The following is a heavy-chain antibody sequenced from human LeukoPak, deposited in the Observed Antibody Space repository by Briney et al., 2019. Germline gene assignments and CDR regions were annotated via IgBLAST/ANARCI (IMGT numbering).Heavy chain of an antibody. D-gene: IGHD3-22*01. CDR1: GFTFDDYA. CDR3: AKEAIVNRPKFDY. CDR2: ISWNSGSI. V-gene: IGHV3-9*01. J-gene: IGHJ4*02. Sequence: GGSLRLSCAASGFTFDDYAMHWVRQAPGKGLEWVSGISWNSGSIGYADSVKGRFTISRDNSKNTLYLQMDSLRAEDTAVYYCAKEAIVNRPKFDYWGQGTLVTVSS.